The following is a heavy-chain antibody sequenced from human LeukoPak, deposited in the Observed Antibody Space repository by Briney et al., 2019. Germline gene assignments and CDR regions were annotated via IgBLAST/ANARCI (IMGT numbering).Heavy chain of an antibody. CDR2: ISSSSSYI. CDR3: ARDAVQYCSGGSCYYYGMDV. J-gene: IGHJ6*02. V-gene: IGHV3-21*01. Sequence: PGGSLRLSCAASGFTFSSYSMNWVRQAPGKGLEWVSSISSSSSYIYYADSVKGRFTISRDNAKNSLYLQMNSLRAEDTAVYYCARDAVQYCSGGSCYYYGMDVWGQGTTVTVS. D-gene: IGHD2-15*01. CDR1: GFTFSSYS.